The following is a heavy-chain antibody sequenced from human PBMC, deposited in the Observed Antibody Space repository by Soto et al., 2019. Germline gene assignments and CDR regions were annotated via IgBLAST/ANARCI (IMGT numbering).Heavy chain of an antibody. CDR1: GFIFRPYW. V-gene: IGHV3-7*01. D-gene: IGHD3-16*01. Sequence: DVQLVESGGGLVQPGGSLSLSCGPSGFIFRPYWMSWVRQFPGKGLEWVAHIKEDGSDKYYGDSVKGRFIISRDNAKNALFLQMNSLRAEDTAVYYCATTLTTSAEYFQYCGQGTLVTVSS. CDR3: ATTLTTSAEYFQY. CDR2: IKEDGSDK. J-gene: IGHJ1*01.